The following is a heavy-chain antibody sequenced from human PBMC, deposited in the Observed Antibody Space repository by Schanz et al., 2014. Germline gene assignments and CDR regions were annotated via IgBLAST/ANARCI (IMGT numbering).Heavy chain of an antibody. CDR3: AKLGQDTNGSFDI. D-gene: IGHD2-8*01. CDR2: ISSSSMYI. CDR1: GFSFSTYG. Sequence: EVRLVESGGGLVKPGGSLRLSCAASGFSFSTYGMTWVRQAPGKGLEWVSSISSSSMYIYQADSMRGRFTISRDNAKNSLYLQVNSLRSEDTALYYCAKLGQDTNGSFDIWGQGTRVTVSS. V-gene: IGHV3-21*01. J-gene: IGHJ3*02.